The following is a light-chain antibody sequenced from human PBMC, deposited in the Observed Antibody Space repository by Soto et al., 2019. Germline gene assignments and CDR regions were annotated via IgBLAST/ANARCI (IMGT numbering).Light chain of an antibody. V-gene: IGKV4-1*01. J-gene: IGKJ4*01. Sequence: DIVMIQSPDSLAVSLGERATINCKSSQSVLYSSNNKNYLAWYQQKPGQSPKLLIYWASTRESGVPDRFSGSGSGTDFTLTISSLQAEDVAVYYCQHYYSSPPTFGGGTKVEIK. CDR2: WAS. CDR1: QSVLYSSNNKNY. CDR3: QHYYSSPPT.